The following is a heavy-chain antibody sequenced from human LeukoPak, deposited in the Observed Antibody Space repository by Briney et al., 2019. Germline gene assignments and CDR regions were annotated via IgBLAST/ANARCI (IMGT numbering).Heavy chain of an antibody. CDR1: GFTFSSYN. J-gene: IGHJ3*02. CDR2: ISSSSSYI. CDR3: ARLRGYCSSTSCYVAFDI. Sequence: PGRSLRLSCAASGFTFSSYNMNWVRQAPGKGLEWVSSISSSSSYIYYADSVKGRFTISRDNAKNSLYLQMNSLRAEDTAVYYCARLRGYCSSTSCYVAFDIWGQGTMVTVSS. D-gene: IGHD2-2*01. V-gene: IGHV3-21*01.